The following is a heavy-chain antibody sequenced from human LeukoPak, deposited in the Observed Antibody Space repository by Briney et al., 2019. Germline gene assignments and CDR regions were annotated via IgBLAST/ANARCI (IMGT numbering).Heavy chain of an antibody. CDR2: ISAYNGNT. V-gene: IGHV1-18*01. D-gene: IGHD6-13*01. Sequence: GASVKVSCKTSGYTFTNYGISWVRQAPGLGLEWMGRISAYNGNTNYAQKVQGRVTMTTDTSTSTAYLELRSLRFDDTAVYYCARDQSVRLLQTSSTYFKHVFAIWGQGSMVTVSS. J-gene: IGHJ3*02. CDR3: ARDQSVRLLQTSSTYFKHVFAI. CDR1: GYTFTNYG.